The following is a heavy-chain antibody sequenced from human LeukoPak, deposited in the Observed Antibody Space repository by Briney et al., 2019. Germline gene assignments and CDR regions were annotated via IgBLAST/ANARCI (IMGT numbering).Heavy chain of an antibody. V-gene: IGHV3-7*01. Sequence: GGSLRLSCAASGFTFSSYWMSWVRQAPGKGLEWVANIKQDGSEKYYVDSVKGRFTISRDNAKNSLYLQMNSLRVEDTAVYYCARARRNSEYYYVYYYYYMDVWGKGTTVTVSS. J-gene: IGHJ6*03. D-gene: IGHD2/OR15-2a*01. CDR1: GFTFSSYW. CDR3: ARARRNSEYYYVYYYYYMDV. CDR2: IKQDGSEK.